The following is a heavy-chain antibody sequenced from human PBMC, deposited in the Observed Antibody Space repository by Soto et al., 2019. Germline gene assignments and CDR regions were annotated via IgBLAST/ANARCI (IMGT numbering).Heavy chain of an antibody. V-gene: IGHV4-31*03. Sequence: QVQLQESGPGLVKPLQTLSLTCIVSGASISSGDYYWSWIRQHPGKGLERIGIIHYSGSTNYNPSLESRVTISVDTSKNQVSLKMSSVTAADTAVYYCARLKSDCGSVMCYKGWVDYWGQGTLVTVSS. CDR1: GASISSGDYY. D-gene: IGHD2-2*02. CDR3: ARLKSDCGSVMCYKGWVDY. J-gene: IGHJ4*02. CDR2: IHYSGST.